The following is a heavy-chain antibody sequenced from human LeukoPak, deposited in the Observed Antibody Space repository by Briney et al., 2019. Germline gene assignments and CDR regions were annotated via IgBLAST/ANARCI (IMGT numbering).Heavy chain of an antibody. Sequence: VASVKVSCKASGYTFTSYGISWVRQAPGQGLEWMGWISAYNGNTNYAQKLQGRVTITADESTSTAYMELSSLRSEDTAVYYCARGQPAATYGMDVWGQGTTVTVSS. V-gene: IGHV1-18*01. CDR3: ARGQPAATYGMDV. D-gene: IGHD2-2*01. CDR2: ISAYNGNT. J-gene: IGHJ6*02. CDR1: GYTFTSYG.